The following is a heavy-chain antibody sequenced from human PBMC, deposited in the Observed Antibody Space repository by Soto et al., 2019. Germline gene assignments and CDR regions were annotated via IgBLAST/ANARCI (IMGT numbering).Heavy chain of an antibody. J-gene: IGHJ4*02. CDR3: ARARAPGDYRFGLDY. CDR2: ITYDGSKQ. CDR1: GFIFSSFP. Sequence: LRLSCATSGFIFSSFPVHWLRQAPGKGLEWVTLITYDGSKQLYADSVKGRFTISRDNDKNTLFLQMNSLRLEDTAVYYCARARAPGDYRFGLDYWGQGTLVTVSS. D-gene: IGHD4-17*01. V-gene: IGHV3-30-3*01.